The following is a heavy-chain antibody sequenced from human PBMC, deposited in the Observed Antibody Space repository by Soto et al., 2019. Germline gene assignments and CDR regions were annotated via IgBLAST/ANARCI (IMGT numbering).Heavy chain of an antibody. CDR3: AYGKCSGAICYSRWDFGL. D-gene: IGHD2-15*01. V-gene: IGHV2-5*02. CDR2: IYWDDDK. Sequence: QITLKASAPTLVKPTQTLTLTCTFSGFSLTTGGLAVGWIRQPPGQALEWLALIYWDDDKRSSLSLKSRLSNTKNTFKNQVVLTTTNMDPVDTPTYDCAYGKCSGAICYSRWDFGLWGRGTLVTVSS. J-gene: IGHJ2*01. CDR1: GFSLTTGGLA.